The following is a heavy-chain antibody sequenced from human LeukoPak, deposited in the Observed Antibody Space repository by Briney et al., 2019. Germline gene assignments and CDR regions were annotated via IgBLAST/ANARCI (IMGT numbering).Heavy chain of an antibody. CDR1: GFTFSTYW. Sequence: GGSLRLSCAASGFTFSTYWMSWVREAPGKGLEWVANIKHDGSEKFYVDSVKGRFTISRDNAKNSLYLQLNSLRDEDAAVYYCARITGISAAGDYWGQGTLVTVSS. D-gene: IGHD6-25*01. J-gene: IGHJ4*02. CDR2: IKHDGSEK. V-gene: IGHV3-7*04. CDR3: ARITGISAAGDY.